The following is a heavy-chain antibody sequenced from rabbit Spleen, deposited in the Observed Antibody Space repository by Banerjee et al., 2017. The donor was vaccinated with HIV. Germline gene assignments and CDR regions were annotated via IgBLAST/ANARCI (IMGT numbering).Heavy chain of an antibody. CDR3: ARDPGSDWYPFNL. D-gene: IGHD4-2*01. J-gene: IGHJ4*01. CDR1: RIDFSTYYY. CDR2: VDSSSITT. Sequence: QSLEESGGGLVQPEGSLTLTCKASRIDFSTYYYICWVRQAPGKGLQWIGCVDSSSITTYYASWAKGRFTISKTSSTTVTLQMTSLTAADTATYFCARDPGSDWYPFNLWGQGTLVTVS. V-gene: IGHV1S40*01.